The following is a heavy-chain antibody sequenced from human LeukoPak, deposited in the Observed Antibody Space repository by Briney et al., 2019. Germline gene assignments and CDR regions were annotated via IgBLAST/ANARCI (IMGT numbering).Heavy chain of an antibody. CDR3: ARDYGGAEGY. V-gene: IGHV1-46*01. CDR1: GYTFTSYY. J-gene: IGHJ4*02. D-gene: IGHD3-16*01. CDR2: INPSGGST. Sequence: ASVKVSCKASGYTFTSYYMHWVRQAPGQGLEWMGIINPSGGSTSYAQKFQGRVTMTRDTSISTAYMELSRLRSDDTAVYYCARDYGGAEGYWGQGTLVTVSS.